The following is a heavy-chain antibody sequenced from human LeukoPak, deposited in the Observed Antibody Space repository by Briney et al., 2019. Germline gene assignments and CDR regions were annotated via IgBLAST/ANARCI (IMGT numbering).Heavy chain of an antibody. CDR2: ISSSSSYI. J-gene: IGHJ6*03. V-gene: IGHV3-21*01. D-gene: IGHD4-11*01. CDR1: GFTFSNYN. Sequence: PGGSLRLSCAASGFTFSNYNMNWVRQAPGKGLEWVSCISSSSSYIYYADSVKGRFTISRENAKNSLYLQMNSLRAEDTALYFCARELLTYSNHKLGHYMDVWDKGTTVTVSS. CDR3: ARELLTYSNHKLGHYMDV.